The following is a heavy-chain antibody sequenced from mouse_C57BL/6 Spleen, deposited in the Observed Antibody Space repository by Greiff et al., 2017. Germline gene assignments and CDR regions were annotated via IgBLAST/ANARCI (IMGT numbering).Heavy chain of an antibody. CDR1: DSEFFPIAY. CDR3: ARVFAD. J-gene: IGHJ3*01. Sequence: VQLQESGSELRSPGSSVKLSCKAFDSEFFPIAYMGWVRETPGHGFEWIGGILPSIGRTFYGEKFEDKATLEADTLSNTAYWELNSLASEDSAIYYGARVFADWGQGTLVTVSA. CDR2: ILPSIGRT. V-gene: IGHV15-2*01.